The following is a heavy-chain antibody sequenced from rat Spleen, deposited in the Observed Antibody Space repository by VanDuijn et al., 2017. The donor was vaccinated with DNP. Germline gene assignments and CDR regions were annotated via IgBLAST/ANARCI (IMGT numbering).Heavy chain of an antibody. V-gene: IGHV5-19*01. J-gene: IGHJ3*01. D-gene: IGHD1-12*01. CDR3: ARGDYRDSYAPNWFDY. CDR2: ISPSGSRP. CDR1: GFTFSNYG. Sequence: EVQLVESGGGLEQPGRSLKLSCAASGFTFSNYGMAWVRQAPTKGLEWVAAISPSGSRPYSPDSVKGRFTISRDTAKSTLYLQMNSLRSEDTATYYCARGDYRDSYAPNWFDYWGQGTLVTVSS.